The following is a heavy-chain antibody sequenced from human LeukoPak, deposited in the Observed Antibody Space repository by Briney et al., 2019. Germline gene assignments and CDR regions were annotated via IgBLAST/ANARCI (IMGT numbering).Heavy chain of an antibody. J-gene: IGHJ4*02. CDR2: ISSSGSTI. V-gene: IGHV3-48*01. Sequence: QAGGSLRLSCAASGFTFSSYSMNWVRQAPGKGLEWVSYISSSGSTIYYADSVKGRFTISRDNAKNSLYLQMNSLRAEDTAVYYCARDGGVEQQLPFDYWGQGTLVTVSS. CDR3: ARDGGVEQQLPFDY. D-gene: IGHD6-13*01. CDR1: GFTFSSYS.